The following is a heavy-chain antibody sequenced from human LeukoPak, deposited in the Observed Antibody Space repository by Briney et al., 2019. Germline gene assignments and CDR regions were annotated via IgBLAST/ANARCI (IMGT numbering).Heavy chain of an antibody. CDR2: ISGSGSNT. D-gene: IGHD3-10*01. Sequence: GGSRRLSCAASGFAFPNYAMSWVRQAPGKGLEWVSAISGSGSNTYYADSVKGRFTISRYNCKNTLYLQKNSLRAEDTAVYSCAKDRWYYGSGSYLDAFDMWGPGKPGTVSS. V-gene: IGHV3-23*01. CDR3: AKDRWYYGSGSYLDAFDM. J-gene: IGHJ3*02. CDR1: GFAFPNYA.